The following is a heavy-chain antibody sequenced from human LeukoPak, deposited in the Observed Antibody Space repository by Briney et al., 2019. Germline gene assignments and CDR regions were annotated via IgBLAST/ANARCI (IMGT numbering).Heavy chain of an antibody. Sequence: PSETLSLTCTVSGDSISSYHWSWIRQPAGKGLEWIGTIYPSGSTNYNPSLKSRVTISVDTSKNQFSLKLSSVTAADTAVYYCARARIDRPEVGWFDPWGEGTLVTVSS. CDR3: ARARIDRPEVGWFDP. J-gene: IGHJ5*02. CDR2: IYPSGST. CDR1: GDSISSYH. D-gene: IGHD3-22*01. V-gene: IGHV4-4*07.